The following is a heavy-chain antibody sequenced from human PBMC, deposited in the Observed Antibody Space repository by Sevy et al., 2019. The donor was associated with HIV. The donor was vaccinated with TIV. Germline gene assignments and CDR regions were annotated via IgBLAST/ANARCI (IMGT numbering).Heavy chain of an antibody. CDR1: GDTFRSHT. D-gene: IGHD2-21*01. V-gene: IGHV1-69*13. CDR3: ARATPCGGDCYFLQF. CDR2: ILPVIARP. Sequence: ASVKVSCRTYGDTFRSHTFTWVRQAPGQGLEWMGGILPVIARPNHAQKFQGRFTITADESTSTIHVHLSSLRSEDTAVYYCARATPCGGDCYFLQFWGQGTQVTVSS. J-gene: IGHJ1*01.